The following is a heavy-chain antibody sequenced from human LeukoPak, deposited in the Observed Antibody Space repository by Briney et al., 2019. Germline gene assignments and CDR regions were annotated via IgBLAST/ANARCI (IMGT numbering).Heavy chain of an antibody. CDR1: GFTFTNYW. CDR2: INRDGSQK. D-gene: IGHD3-22*01. V-gene: IGHV3-7*01. Sequence: PGGSLRLSCAASGFTFTNYWMTWVGQAPGKGLEWVANINRDGSQKHYVDSVWGRFTISRDNAKSSLYLQLNSLRAEDTAVYYCARDVTYYDSSYYYDAFDLWGQGTTVTVSS. J-gene: IGHJ3*01. CDR3: ARDVTYYDSSYYYDAFDL.